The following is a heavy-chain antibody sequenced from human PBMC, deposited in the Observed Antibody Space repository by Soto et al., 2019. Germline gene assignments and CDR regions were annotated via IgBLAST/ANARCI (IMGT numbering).Heavy chain of an antibody. J-gene: IGHJ4*02. CDR1: GGSISSGDYY. Sequence: PSETLSLTCTVSGGSISSGDYYWSWIRQPPGKGLEWIGYIYYSGSTYYNPSLKSRVTISVDTSKNQFSLKLSSVTAADTAAYYCARDLSRNCSSTSCYCPFIAARLHLPWRFDYWGQGTLVTVSS. CDR2: IYYSGST. V-gene: IGHV4-30-4*01. CDR3: ARDLSRNCSSTSCYCPFIAARLHLPWRFDY. D-gene: IGHD2-2*01.